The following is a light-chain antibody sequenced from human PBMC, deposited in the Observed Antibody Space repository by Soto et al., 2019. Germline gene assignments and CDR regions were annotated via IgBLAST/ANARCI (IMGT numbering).Light chain of an antibody. V-gene: IGKV3-15*01. Sequence: EIVMTQSPATLSVSPGERTTLYCRASQSVGNNLAWYQQKPGQAPRLLIYGASTRATGIPARFSGSGSGTEFTLTISSLQSEDFAVYYCQQYNNWPRTFGQGTKVDIK. CDR1: QSVGNN. CDR3: QQYNNWPRT. J-gene: IGKJ1*01. CDR2: GAS.